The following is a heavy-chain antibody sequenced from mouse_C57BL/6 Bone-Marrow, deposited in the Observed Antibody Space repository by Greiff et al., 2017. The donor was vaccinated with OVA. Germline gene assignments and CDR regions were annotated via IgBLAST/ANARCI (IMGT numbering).Heavy chain of an antibody. CDR3: TRDDYDEAMDY. CDR1: GFTFSSYA. J-gene: IGHJ4*01. Sequence: EVMLVESGEGLVKPGGSLKLSCAASGFTFSSYAMSWVRQTPETRLEWVAYISSGGDYIYYADTVKGRFTISRDNARNTLYLQMSSLKSEDTAMYYCTRDDYDEAMDYWGQGTSVTVSS. D-gene: IGHD2-4*01. V-gene: IGHV5-9-1*02. CDR2: ISSGGDYI.